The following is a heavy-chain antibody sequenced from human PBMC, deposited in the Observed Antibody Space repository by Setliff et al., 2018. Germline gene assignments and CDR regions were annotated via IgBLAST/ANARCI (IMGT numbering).Heavy chain of an antibody. J-gene: IGHJ6*03. CDR3: AREQWLDPPGYYYMDV. CDR2: IGHTGSI. CDR1: GYSISSGYI. V-gene: IGHV4-38-2*02. D-gene: IGHD6-19*01. Sequence: SETLSLTCTASGYSISSGYIWGWIRQPPGKGLEWVGNIGHTGSINYNPSLKSRLTISRDTSKNQVSLKLNSVTAADMAAYYCAREQWLDPPGYYYMDVWAKGTTVTVSS.